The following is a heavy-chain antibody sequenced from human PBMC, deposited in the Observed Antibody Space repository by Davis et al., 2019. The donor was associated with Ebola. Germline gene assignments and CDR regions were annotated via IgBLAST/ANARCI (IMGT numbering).Heavy chain of an antibody. J-gene: IGHJ5*02. CDR1: GYTFTSYY. V-gene: IGHV1-46*01. Sequence: AASVKVSCKASGYTFTSYYMHWVRQAPGQGLEWMGIINPSGGSTSYAQKFQGRVTMTRDTSTSTVHMELSSLRSEDTAVYYCARDGIAARMGHWFDPWGQGTLVTVSS. D-gene: IGHD6-6*01. CDR3: ARDGIAARMGHWFDP. CDR2: INPSGGST.